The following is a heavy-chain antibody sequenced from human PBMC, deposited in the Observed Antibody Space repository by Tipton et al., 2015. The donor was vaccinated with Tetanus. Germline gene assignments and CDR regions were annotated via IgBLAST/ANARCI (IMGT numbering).Heavy chain of an antibody. J-gene: IGHJ4*02. Sequence: QSGPEVKKPGESLKISCKGSGYSFTSYWIGWVRQMPGKGLEWMGIIYPGDSDTRYSPSFQGQVTISADKSISTAYLQWSSLKASDPAMYYCARRSGAAVAGKGFDYWGQGTLVTVSS. CDR3: ARRSGAAVAGKGFDY. D-gene: IGHD6-19*01. CDR2: IYPGDSDT. CDR1: GYSFTSYW. V-gene: IGHV5-51*01.